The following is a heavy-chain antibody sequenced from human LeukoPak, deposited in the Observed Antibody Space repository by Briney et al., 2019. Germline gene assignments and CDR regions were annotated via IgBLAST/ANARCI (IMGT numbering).Heavy chain of an antibody. D-gene: IGHD2-2*01. J-gene: IGHJ5*02. CDR1: GFTFSTYA. CDR2: ISGSGGST. CDR3: AKDARARTSLNLFVP. V-gene: IGHV3-23*01. Sequence: TGGCLRLSCAAAGFTFSTYAMSCVRQAPGKGLEWVSGISGSGGSTYYADSLKGRFTVSRDNSKSTLYLQMNSLRAEDTALYHCAKDARARTSLNLFVPWGEGALVTVSS.